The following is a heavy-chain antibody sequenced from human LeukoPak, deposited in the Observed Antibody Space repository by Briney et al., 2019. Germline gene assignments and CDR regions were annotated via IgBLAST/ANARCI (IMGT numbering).Heavy chain of an antibody. CDR1: GGTFSSYA. D-gene: IGHD2-21*01. CDR3: ARWLGADCGGDCYDY. CDR2: IIPIFGIA. J-gene: IGHJ4*02. Sequence: SVKVSCKASGGTFSSYAINRVRQAPGQGHEWMGRIIPIFGIANYAQKFQGRVTITADKSTSTAYMELSSLRSEDTAVYYCARWLGADCGGDCYDYWGQGTLVTVSS. V-gene: IGHV1-69*04.